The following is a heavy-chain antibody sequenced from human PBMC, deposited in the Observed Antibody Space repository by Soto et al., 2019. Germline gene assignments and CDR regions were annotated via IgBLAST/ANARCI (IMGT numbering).Heavy chain of an antibody. CDR3: ARVVVVAAREGYDAFDI. J-gene: IGHJ3*02. CDR1: GYTFTSYG. Sequence: ASVKVSCKASGYTFTSYGISWVRQAPGQGLEWMGWISAYNGNTNYAQKLQGRVTMTTDTSTSTAYTELRSLRSDDTAVYYCARVVVVAAREGYDAFDIWGQGTMVTVSS. CDR2: ISAYNGNT. D-gene: IGHD2-15*01. V-gene: IGHV1-18*01.